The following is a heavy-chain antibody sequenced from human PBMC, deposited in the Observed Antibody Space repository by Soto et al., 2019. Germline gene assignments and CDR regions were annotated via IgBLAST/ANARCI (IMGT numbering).Heavy chain of an antibody. J-gene: IGHJ4*02. Sequence: ASVKVSCKASGYRFTAYYIHWVRQAPGQGLEWMGRMNLDTGGTTYAQKFQGRVTMTRDTSISTAYVEVSSVKSDDTAMYFCARDGNFAFRGYSFAFDFWGQGTLVTVSS. CDR1: GYRFTAYY. V-gene: IGHV1-2*06. D-gene: IGHD5-18*01. CDR2: MNLDTGGT. CDR3: ARDGNFAFRGYSFAFDF.